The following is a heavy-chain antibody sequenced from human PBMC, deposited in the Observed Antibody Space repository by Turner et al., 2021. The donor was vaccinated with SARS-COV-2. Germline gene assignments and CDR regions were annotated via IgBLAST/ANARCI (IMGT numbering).Heavy chain of an antibody. V-gene: IGHV4-39*01. J-gene: IGHJ6*02. CDR3: ARLMDTAMDYYGMDV. Sequence: LQLQESGPGLVKPSETLSLTSTVPGGAIRSSTYYWGWIRQPPGKGLEWIGNIYYSGSTYYNPSLKRRVTISVDTSKNQFSLKLSSVTAADTAVYYCARLMDTAMDYYGMDVWGQGTTVTVSS. CDR2: IYYSGST. CDR1: GGAIRSSTYY. D-gene: IGHD5-18*01.